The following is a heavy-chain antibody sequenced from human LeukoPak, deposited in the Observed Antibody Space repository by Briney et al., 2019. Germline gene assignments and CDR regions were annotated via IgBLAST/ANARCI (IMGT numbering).Heavy chain of an antibody. CDR1: GYTFTSYG. Sequence: ASVKVSCKASGYTFTSYGISWVRQAPGQGLEWMGWIIAYNGNTNYAQKLQGRVTMTTDTSTSTAYMELRSLRSDDTAVYYCASGGAMVRGAYSPPDYWGQGTLVTVSS. V-gene: IGHV1-18*01. CDR2: IIAYNGNT. D-gene: IGHD3-10*01. J-gene: IGHJ4*02. CDR3: ASGGAMVRGAYSPPDY.